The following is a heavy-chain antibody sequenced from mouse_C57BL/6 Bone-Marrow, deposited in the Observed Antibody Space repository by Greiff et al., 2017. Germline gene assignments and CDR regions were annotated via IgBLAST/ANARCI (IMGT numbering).Heavy chain of an antibody. V-gene: IGHV1-72*01. CDR3: TRSNYYGNYVNYAMDY. D-gene: IGHD2-1*01. CDR2: IGPNGGGT. Sequence: QVKLQQPGAELVKPGASVKLSCKASGYTFTSYWMHWVKQRPGRGLEWIGRIGPNGGGTKYNEKFKSKATLPVDKPSSTAYMQRSSMTSEDSAVYYCTRSNYYGNYVNYAMDYWGQGTSVTVSS. CDR1: GYTFTSYW. J-gene: IGHJ4*01.